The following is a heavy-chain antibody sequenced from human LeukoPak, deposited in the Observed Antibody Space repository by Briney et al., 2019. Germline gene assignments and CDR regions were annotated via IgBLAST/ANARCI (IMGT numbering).Heavy chain of an antibody. V-gene: IGHV3-11*06. J-gene: IGHJ4*02. CDR3: ARDFRGVWPGTAVARWGYYFDY. CDR2: ISSSSSYT. CDR1: GFTFSDYY. Sequence: GGSLRLSCAASGFTFSDYYMSWIRQAPGKGLEWVSYISSSSSYTNYADSVKGRFTISRDNAKNSLYLQMNSLRAEDTAVYCCARDFRGVWPGTAVARWGYYFDYWGQGTLVTVSS. D-gene: IGHD6-19*01.